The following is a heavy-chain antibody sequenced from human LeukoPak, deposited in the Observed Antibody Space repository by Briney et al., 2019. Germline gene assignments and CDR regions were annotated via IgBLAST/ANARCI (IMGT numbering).Heavy chain of an antibody. V-gene: IGHV3-23*01. CDR2: ISGSGGST. D-gene: IGHD1-26*01. Sequence: GGAPRLSRAASGFTLCSYALSWVPPAPGEGLGGGSAISGSGGSTYYADSVKGRFTISRDNSKNTLYLQMNSLRAEDTAVYYCAKDPGWELPKYYFDYWGQGTLVTVSS. J-gene: IGHJ4*02. CDR1: GFTLCSYA. CDR3: AKDPGWELPKYYFDY.